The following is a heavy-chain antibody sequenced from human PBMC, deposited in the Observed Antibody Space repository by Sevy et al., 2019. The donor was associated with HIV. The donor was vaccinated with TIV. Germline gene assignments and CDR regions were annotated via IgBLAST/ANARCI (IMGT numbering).Heavy chain of an antibody. CDR1: GGSISSGGYY. CDR3: ARVRTVAGVNGVGWFDP. V-gene: IGHV4-61*02. CDR2: IYPSGST. J-gene: IGHJ5*02. D-gene: IGHD2-8*01. Sequence: SETLSLTCTVSGGSISSGGYYWSWIRQPAGEGLEWIGRIYPSGSTNYRPSLKSRVTMSVDTSKNQFSLELSSVTAADTAVYYCARVRTVAGVNGVGWFDPWGQGTLVTASS.